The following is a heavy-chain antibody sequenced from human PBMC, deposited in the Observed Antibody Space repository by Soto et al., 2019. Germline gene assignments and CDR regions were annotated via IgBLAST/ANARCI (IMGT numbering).Heavy chain of an antibody. J-gene: IGHJ5*02. CDR1: GGSISSGGYY. V-gene: IGHV4-31*03. D-gene: IGHD3-3*01. CDR2: IYYSGST. Sequence: QVQLQESGPGLVKPSQTLSLTCTVSGGSISSGGYYWSWIRQHPGKGLEGIGYIYYSGSTYYNPSLKSRVTISVDTSKNQFSLKLSSVTAADTAVYYCARGITIFGVVISRTNWFDPWGQGTLVTVSS. CDR3: ARGITIFGVVISRTNWFDP.